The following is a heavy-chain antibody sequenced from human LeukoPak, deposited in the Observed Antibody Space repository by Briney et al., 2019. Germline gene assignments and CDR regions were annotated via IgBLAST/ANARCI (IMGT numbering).Heavy chain of an antibody. V-gene: IGHV4-39*01. J-gene: IGHJ4*02. CDR3: ASLRERSYYARGFDY. Sequence: PSETLSLTCTVSGGSISSSSYYWAWIRQPPGKGLECIGSIYHSGSTSYNPSLKSRVTISVDTSKNQFSLKLSSVTAADTAVYYCASLRERSYYARGFDYWGQGTLVTVSS. CDR1: GGSISSSSYY. D-gene: IGHD3-3*01. CDR2: IYHSGST.